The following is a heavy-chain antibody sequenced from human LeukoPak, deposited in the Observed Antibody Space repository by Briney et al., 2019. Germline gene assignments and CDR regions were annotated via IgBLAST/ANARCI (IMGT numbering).Heavy chain of an antibody. Sequence: GGSLRLSCAASGFTFSNDWMSWVRQAPGKGLEWVSSISASGVMTYYADSVKGRFTVSRDNSKNSLYLQMSSLTAADTAVYYCAKDRSIGTYYTFDHWGQGTLVTVSS. CDR2: ISASGVMT. J-gene: IGHJ4*02. D-gene: IGHD1-26*01. CDR1: GFTFSNDW. V-gene: IGHV3-23*01. CDR3: AKDRSIGTYYTFDH.